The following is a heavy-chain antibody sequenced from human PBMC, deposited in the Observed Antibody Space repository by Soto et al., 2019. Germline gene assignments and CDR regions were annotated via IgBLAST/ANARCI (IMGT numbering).Heavy chain of an antibody. V-gene: IGHV3-23*01. J-gene: IGHJ4*02. CDR2: ISATSENT. Sequence: EVQLLESGGGLVQPGGSLRLSCVGSGFFFSSYTMTWVRQAPGKGLEWVSSISATSENTYYADSVRGRFTISRDNSKNTLFLQMNILPAEDTAMYYCAKARDQQWVRLPFDYWGQGILVIVSS. CDR3: AKARDQQWVRLPFDY. D-gene: IGHD6-19*01. CDR1: GFFFSSYT.